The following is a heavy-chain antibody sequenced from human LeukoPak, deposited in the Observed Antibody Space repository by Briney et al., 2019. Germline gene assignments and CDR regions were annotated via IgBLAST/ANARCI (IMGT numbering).Heavy chain of an antibody. D-gene: IGHD5-18*01. V-gene: IGHV3-7*04. CDR1: GFTFSDYW. J-gene: IGHJ4*02. CDR3: ARDRGFSYGIDF. CDR2: IQQDGGEK. Sequence: PGGSLRLSCAASGFTFSDYWMSWVRQAPGKGLEWVANIQQDGGEKYYVDSVKGRFTISRDNAKKSLFLQVSSLRGEDTAVYYCARDRGFSYGIDFWGQGTLVTVSS.